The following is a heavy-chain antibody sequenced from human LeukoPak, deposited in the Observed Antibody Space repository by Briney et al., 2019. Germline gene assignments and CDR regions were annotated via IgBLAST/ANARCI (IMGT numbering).Heavy chain of an antibody. D-gene: IGHD6-6*01. Sequence: PSETLSLTCSVSGGSVSNYYWSWIRQPPGKGLEWIEYVYYTGSTNYNPSLKSRVTMFEDKSKNQFSLRLYSVTVADTAVYYCARHFAYSSSSYFDYWGQGSLVTVSS. CDR3: ARHFAYSSSSYFDY. CDR1: GGSVSNYY. CDR2: VYYTGST. J-gene: IGHJ4*02. V-gene: IGHV4-59*08.